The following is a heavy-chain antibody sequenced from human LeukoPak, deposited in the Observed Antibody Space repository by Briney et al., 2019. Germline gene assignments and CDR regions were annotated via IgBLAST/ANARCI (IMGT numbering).Heavy chain of an antibody. CDR2: ISGGGGST. Sequence: GGSLRLSCAASGFTFSSYAMSWVRQAPGKGLEWVSAISGGGGSTHYADSVKGRFTISRDNSKNTLYLQMSSLRAEDTAVYYCARCPDYDFWSGYLLGYYYGMDVWGQGTTVTDSS. V-gene: IGHV3-23*01. CDR3: ARCPDYDFWSGYLLGYYYGMDV. D-gene: IGHD3-3*01. J-gene: IGHJ6*02. CDR1: GFTFSSYA.